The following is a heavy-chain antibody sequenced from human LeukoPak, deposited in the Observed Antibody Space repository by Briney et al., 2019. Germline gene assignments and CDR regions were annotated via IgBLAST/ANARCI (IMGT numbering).Heavy chain of an antibody. V-gene: IGHV1-69*13. CDR1: GGTFSSYA. CDR2: IIPIFGTA. J-gene: IGHJ3*02. Sequence: SVEVSCKASGGTFSSYAISWVRQAPGQGLEWMGGIIPIFGTANYAQKFQGRVTITADESTSTAYMELSSLRSEDTAVYYCATPRGDYYDSSGYYYEGLRAFDIWGQGTMVTVSS. D-gene: IGHD3-22*01. CDR3: ATPRGDYYDSSGYYYEGLRAFDI.